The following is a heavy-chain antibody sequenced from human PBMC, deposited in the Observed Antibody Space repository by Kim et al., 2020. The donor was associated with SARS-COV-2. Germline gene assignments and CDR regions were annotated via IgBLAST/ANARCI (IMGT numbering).Heavy chain of an antibody. CDR1: GFTFSSYA. Sequence: GGSLRLSCAASGFTFSSYAMHWVRQAPGKGLEWVAVISYDGSNKYYADSVKGRFTISRDNSKNTLYLQMNSLRAEDTAVYYCARDYSPPGIAAAGSIDYWGQGTLVTVSS. CDR2: ISYDGSNK. V-gene: IGHV3-30*04. CDR3: ARDYSPPGIAAAGSIDY. D-gene: IGHD6-13*01. J-gene: IGHJ4*02.